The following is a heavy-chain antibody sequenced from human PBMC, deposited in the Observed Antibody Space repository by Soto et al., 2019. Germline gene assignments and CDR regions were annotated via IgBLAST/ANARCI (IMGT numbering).Heavy chain of an antibody. CDR3: AGSGYYHNSGMDV. V-gene: IGHV4-59*12. Sequence: SETLSLTCTVDSISTYYWNWIRQSPGKGLEWIGYIYYMGRTNYNPSLRSRVTISVDRSKNQFSLKLSSVTAADTAVYYCAGSGYYHNSGMDVWGQGTKVTVSS. CDR2: IYYMGRT. J-gene: IGHJ6*02. D-gene: IGHD3-22*01. CDR1: SISTYY.